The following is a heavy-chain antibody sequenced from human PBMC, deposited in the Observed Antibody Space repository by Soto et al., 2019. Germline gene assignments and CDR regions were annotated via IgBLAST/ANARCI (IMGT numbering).Heavy chain of an antibody. J-gene: IGHJ4*02. CDR1: GGTFSSYA. Sequence: SVKVSCKASGGTFSSYAISWVRQAPGQGLEWMGGIIPIFGTANYAQKFQGRVTITADESTSTAYMELSSLRSEDTAVYYCARGHGNYYDSSGLYHFDYWGQGTLVTVSS. V-gene: IGHV1-69*13. CDR2: IIPIFGTA. D-gene: IGHD3-22*01. CDR3: ARGHGNYYDSSGLYHFDY.